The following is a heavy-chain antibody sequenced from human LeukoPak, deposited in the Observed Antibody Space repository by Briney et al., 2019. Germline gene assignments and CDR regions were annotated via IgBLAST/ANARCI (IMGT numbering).Heavy chain of an antibody. CDR2: ISGSSFKL. CDR1: ELTFVRYA. J-gene: IGHJ6*03. V-gene: IGHV3-48*04. CDR3: GRDPSYGSSWYYYMDV. Sequence: PGGSLRLSCAASELTFVRYAMNWVRRAPGRGRDWVSYISGSSFKLGYADSVKGRFTISRDNSKNSLYLQMDSLRVEDTADYYCGRDPSYGSSWYYYMDVWGKGTTVTVSS. D-gene: IGHD6-13*01.